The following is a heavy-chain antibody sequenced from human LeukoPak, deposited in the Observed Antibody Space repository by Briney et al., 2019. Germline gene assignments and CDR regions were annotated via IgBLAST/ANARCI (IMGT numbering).Heavy chain of an antibody. CDR2: INHSGST. CDR3: ARGRPSYYDSSGYFDY. D-gene: IGHD3-22*01. Sequence: SETLSLTCAVYGGSFSGYYWSWIRQPPGKGLEWIGEINHSGSTNYNPSLKSRVTISVDTSKNQFSLKLSSVTAADTAVYYCARGRPSYYDSSGYFDYWGQGTLVTVSS. V-gene: IGHV4-34*01. J-gene: IGHJ4*02. CDR1: GGSFSGYY.